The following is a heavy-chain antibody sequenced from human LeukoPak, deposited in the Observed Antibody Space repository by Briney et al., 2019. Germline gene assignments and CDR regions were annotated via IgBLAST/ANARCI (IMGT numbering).Heavy chain of an antibody. J-gene: IGHJ4*02. D-gene: IGHD1-26*01. CDR2: ISSGSSSI. CDR3: VRDRSGSYPYYFDF. CDR1: GFTFSTYT. V-gene: IGHV3-21*01. Sequence: GGSLRLSRAASGFTFSTYTMSWVRQAPGKGLGWVSSISSGSSSIFYADSVRGRFTISRDNAKNSLYLQMNSLRAEDTAVYYCVRDRSGSYPYYFDFWGQGTPVTVSS.